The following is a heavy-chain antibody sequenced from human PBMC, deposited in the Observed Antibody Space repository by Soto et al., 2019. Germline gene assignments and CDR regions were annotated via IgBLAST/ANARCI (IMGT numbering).Heavy chain of an antibody. CDR2: IYSGGST. D-gene: IGHD6-19*01. CDR1: GFTVSSNY. V-gene: IGHV3-66*01. CDR3: ARVGVDSSGWYYEYFQH. J-gene: IGHJ1*01. Sequence: GGSLRLSCAASGFTVSSNYMSLVRQAPGKGLEWVSVIYSGGSTYYADSVKGRFTISRDNSKNTLYLQMNSLRAEDTAVYYCARVGVDSSGWYYEYFQHWGQGTLVTVSS.